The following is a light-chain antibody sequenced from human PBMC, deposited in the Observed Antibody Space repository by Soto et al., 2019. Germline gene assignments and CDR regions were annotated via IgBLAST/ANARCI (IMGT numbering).Light chain of an antibody. CDR1: QSISTW. CDR2: KAS. J-gene: IGKJ4*01. V-gene: IGKV1-5*03. Sequence: DIQMTHSPSTLSASLGDRVTITCRASQSISTWLAWYQQKPGKAPKLLIYKASGLESGVPSRFSGSGSGTDFTLTISSLQPDDFATYYCQQYNSYSPLTFGGGTKV. CDR3: QQYNSYSPLT.